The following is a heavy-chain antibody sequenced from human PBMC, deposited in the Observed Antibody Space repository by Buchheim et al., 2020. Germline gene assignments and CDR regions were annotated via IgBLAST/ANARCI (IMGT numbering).Heavy chain of an antibody. Sequence: EVQLVESGGGLVQPGGSLRLSCAASGFTFSNFAMSWVRQAPGKGLEWVSAISGSGGRTYYADSVKGRFAISRDNSTNALYLPLNSLRAEDTAVYFCAKDGTHYGDYGFDYWGQGIL. D-gene: IGHD4-17*01. CDR1: GFTFSNFA. CDR2: ISGSGGRT. J-gene: IGHJ4*02. CDR3: AKDGTHYGDYGFDY. V-gene: IGHV3-23*04.